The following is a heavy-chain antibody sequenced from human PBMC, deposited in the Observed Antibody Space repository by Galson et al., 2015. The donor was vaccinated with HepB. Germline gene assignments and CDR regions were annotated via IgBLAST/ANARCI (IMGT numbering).Heavy chain of an antibody. D-gene: IGHD3-10*01. CDR1: GDSVSSNSAA. Sequence: CAISGDSVSSNSAAWNWIRQSPSRGLEWLGRTYYRSKWYNDYAVSVNSRITINPDTSKNQFSLQLNSVTPEDTDVYYCARALKVRGVITDGMDVWGQGTTVTVSS. CDR2: TYYRSKWYN. CDR3: ARALKVRGVITDGMDV. J-gene: IGHJ6*02. V-gene: IGHV6-1*01.